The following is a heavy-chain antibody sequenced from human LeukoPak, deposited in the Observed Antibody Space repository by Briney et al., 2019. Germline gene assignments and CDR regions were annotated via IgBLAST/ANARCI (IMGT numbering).Heavy chain of an antibody. CDR2: ISSSSNTT. CDR3: ARAFLEDVY. J-gene: IGHJ4*02. V-gene: IGHV3-48*01. CDR1: GFTFSNYN. D-gene: IGHD3-3*01. Sequence: PGGSLRLSCAASGFTFSNYNMNWVRQAPGKGLDWGSYISSSSNTTHYADSVRGRFTIARDNARNSLYLKMNSLSAEDTAVYYCARAFLEDVYWGQGTLVTVSS.